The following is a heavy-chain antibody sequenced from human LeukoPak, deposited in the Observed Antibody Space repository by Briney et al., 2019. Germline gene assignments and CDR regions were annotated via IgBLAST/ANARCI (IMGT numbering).Heavy chain of an antibody. CDR3: ARVGSYCMDV. J-gene: IGHJ6*03. Sequence: SETLSLTCTVSGGPISRYYWSWIRQPPGKALEWIGYIHDSGSTNYNPSLKSRVTISIDTSKNQFSLKLSSVTAADTAVYYCARVGSYCMDVWGKGSTVTVSS. CDR2: IHDSGST. D-gene: IGHD1-26*01. V-gene: IGHV4-59*01. CDR1: GGPISRYY.